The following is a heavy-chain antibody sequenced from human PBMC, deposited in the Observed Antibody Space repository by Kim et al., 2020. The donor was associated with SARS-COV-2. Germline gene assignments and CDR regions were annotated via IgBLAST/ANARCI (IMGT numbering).Heavy chain of an antibody. CDR1: GFTFTDYG. CDR2: VSNDGKRK. V-gene: IGHV3-30*18. CDR3: AKRASSGYDYNYYFDS. D-gene: IGHD5-12*01. J-gene: IGHJ4*02. Sequence: GGSLRLSCITSGFTFTDYGMHWVRQAPGKGLEWVAVVSNDGKRKYYEASVKGRFTTSRDDSKNTVYLQMSSLRPDDTAIYYCAKRASSGYDYNYYFDSWGQGTLVVVSS.